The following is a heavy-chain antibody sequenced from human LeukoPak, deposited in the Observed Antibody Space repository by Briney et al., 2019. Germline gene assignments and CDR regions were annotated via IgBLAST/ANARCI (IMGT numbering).Heavy chain of an antibody. V-gene: IGHV4-59*01. D-gene: IGHD5-12*01. CDR3: ATLRVGYELDY. CDR1: GVSISSDY. CDR2: IYNGGST. J-gene: IGHJ4*02. Sequence: SETLSLTCTVSGVSISSDYWSSIRQPPGKGLEWIGYIYNGGSTNYNPSLKSRVTISVDTSKKQFSLKLTSVTAADTAVYYCATLRVGYELDYWGQGTLVTVSS.